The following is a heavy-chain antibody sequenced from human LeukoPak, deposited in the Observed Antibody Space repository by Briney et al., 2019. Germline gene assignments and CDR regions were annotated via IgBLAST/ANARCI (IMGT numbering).Heavy chain of an antibody. CDR1: GGTFSSYA. CDR2: FIPIFGTA. CDR3: ARYPGGSYSFKNAPDNWFDP. Sequence: ASVKVSCKASGGTFSSYAISWVRQAPGQGLEWMGGFIPIFGTANYAQKFQGRVTITADESTSTAYMELSSLRSEDTAVYYCARYPGGSYSFKNAPDNWFDPWGQGTLVTVSS. J-gene: IGHJ5*02. D-gene: IGHD3-16*01. V-gene: IGHV1-69*13.